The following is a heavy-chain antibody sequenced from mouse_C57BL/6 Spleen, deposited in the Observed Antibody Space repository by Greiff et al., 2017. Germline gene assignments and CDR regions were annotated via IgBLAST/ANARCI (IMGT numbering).Heavy chain of an antibody. V-gene: IGHV1-74*01. CDR3: AIDSSGYVPFAY. D-gene: IGHD3-2*02. Sequence: QVQLQQPGAELVKPGASVKVSCKASGYTFTSYWMHWVKQRPGQGLEWIGRIHPSASDTNYNQKFKGKATLTVDKSSSTAYMQLSSLTSEDSAVYYCAIDSSGYVPFAYWGQGTLVTVSA. J-gene: IGHJ3*01. CDR2: IHPSASDT. CDR1: GYTFTSYW.